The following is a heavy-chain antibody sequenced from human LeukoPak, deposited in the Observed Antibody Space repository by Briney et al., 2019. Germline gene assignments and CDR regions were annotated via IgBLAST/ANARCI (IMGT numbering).Heavy chain of an antibody. CDR2: ISYDGSNK. V-gene: IGHV3-30-3*01. CDR1: GFTFSSYA. J-gene: IGHJ6*02. Sequence: GGSLRLSCAASGFTFSSYAMHWVRQAPGKGLEWVAVISYDGSNKYYADSVKGRFTISRDNSKNTLYLQMNSLRAEDTAVYYCARDQSIAVAGRVDYYYYGMDVWGQGTTVTVSS. CDR3: ARDQSIAVAGRVDYYYYGMDV. D-gene: IGHD6-19*01.